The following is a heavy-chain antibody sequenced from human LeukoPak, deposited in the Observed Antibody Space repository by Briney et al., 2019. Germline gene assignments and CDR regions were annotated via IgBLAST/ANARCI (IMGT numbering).Heavy chain of an antibody. CDR1: GFTFISYA. CDR2: ISGNGVST. Sequence: GSLRLSCASSGFTFISYAMSWVRQAPGKGLEWVSSISGNGVSTYYADSVKGRFTISRDNSKNTVYLQMNSLRAEDTAVYYCAKGEDYDILTGYRELDYWGQGTLVTVSS. J-gene: IGHJ4*02. D-gene: IGHD3-9*01. V-gene: IGHV3-23*01. CDR3: AKGEDYDILTGYRELDY.